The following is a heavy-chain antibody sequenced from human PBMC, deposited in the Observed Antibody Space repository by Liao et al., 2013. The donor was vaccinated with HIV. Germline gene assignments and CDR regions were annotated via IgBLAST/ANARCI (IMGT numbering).Heavy chain of an antibody. V-gene: IGHV4-61*02. J-gene: IGHJ5*02. CDR2: ISASGST. CDR3: ARDASGGSRWFDP. D-gene: IGHD3-10*01. Sequence: QVQLQESGPGLVKPSQTLSLTCTVSGDSISSGSYYWSWIRQSAGKGLEWIGRISASGSTNYNPSLKSRLTMSVDTSKNQFSVSLSSVTAADTALYYCARDASGGSRWFDPSGPRDPSVTVSS. CDR1: GDSISSGSYY.